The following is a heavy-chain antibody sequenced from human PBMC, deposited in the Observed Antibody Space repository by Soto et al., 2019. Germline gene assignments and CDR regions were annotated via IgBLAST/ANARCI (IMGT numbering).Heavy chain of an antibody. CDR1: GFPFRNYV. CDR3: AKDQYQLIRRCYGLDV. V-gene: IGHV3-30*18. Sequence: GGSLRLSCTASGFPFRNYVMHLVRQAPGKGLEWVAVISYDGSNKYYADSVRGRFTISRDNSKNTLFLQMNSLRPEDTAVYYCAKDQYQLIRRCYGLDVWGQGNTVTVS. CDR2: ISYDGSNK. D-gene: IGHD2-2*01. J-gene: IGHJ6*02.